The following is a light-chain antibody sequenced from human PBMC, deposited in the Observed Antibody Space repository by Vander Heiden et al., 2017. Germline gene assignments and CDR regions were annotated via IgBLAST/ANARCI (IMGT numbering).Light chain of an antibody. CDR1: SSNIRAGYE. CDR3: QSYDSSLSGWV. J-gene: IGLJ3*02. CDR2: GNS. Sequence: SVPPSQPSVSGPPGQRVTISCTGSSSNIRAGYEVHWYQQLPGTAPKLLIYGNSNRPSGVPDQFSGSKSGTSASLAITGLQAEDEADYYCQSYDSSLSGWVFGGGTKLTVL. V-gene: IGLV1-40*01.